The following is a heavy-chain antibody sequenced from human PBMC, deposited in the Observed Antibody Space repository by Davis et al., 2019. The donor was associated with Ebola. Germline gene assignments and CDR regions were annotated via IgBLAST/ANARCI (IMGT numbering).Heavy chain of an antibody. CDR2: ISGSGGST. D-gene: IGHD3-22*01. J-gene: IGHJ5*02. CDR3: AKPSRITMIVGGWFDP. V-gene: IGHV3-23*01. Sequence: GESLKISCAASGFTFSGSAMHWVRQAPGKGLEWVSAISGSGGSTYYADSVKGRFTISRDNSKNTLYLQMNSLRAEDTAVYYCAKPSRITMIVGGWFDPWGQGTLVTVSS. CDR1: GFTFSGSA.